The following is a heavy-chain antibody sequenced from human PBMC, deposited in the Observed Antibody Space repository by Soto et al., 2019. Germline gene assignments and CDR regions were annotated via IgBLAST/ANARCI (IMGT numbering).Heavy chain of an antibody. Sequence: GSVKVSCKASGYTFTGYYMHWVRQAPGQGLEWMGWINPNSGGTNYAQKFQGRVTMTRDTSISTAYMELSRLRSDDTAVYYCARGGLYYDSSGYAFDIWGQGTMVTVSS. CDR2: INPNSGGT. CDR3: ARGGLYYDSSGYAFDI. CDR1: GYTFTGYY. J-gene: IGHJ3*02. D-gene: IGHD3-22*01. V-gene: IGHV1-2*02.